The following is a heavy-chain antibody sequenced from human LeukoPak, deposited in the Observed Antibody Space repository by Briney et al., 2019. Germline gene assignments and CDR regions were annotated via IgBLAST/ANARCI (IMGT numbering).Heavy chain of an antibody. Sequence: GESLKISWKGSGYSFATYWIGWVRQLPGKGLEWMGINYPGDSDITYSPSFQGQVTMSADKSLSTAYLEWSSLKASDTAMYYCARRVSSSGFDAFDGWGQGTMVTVSS. D-gene: IGHD5-12*01. CDR2: NYPGDSDI. V-gene: IGHV5-51*01. CDR3: ARRVSSSGFDAFDG. J-gene: IGHJ3*01. CDR1: GYSFATYW.